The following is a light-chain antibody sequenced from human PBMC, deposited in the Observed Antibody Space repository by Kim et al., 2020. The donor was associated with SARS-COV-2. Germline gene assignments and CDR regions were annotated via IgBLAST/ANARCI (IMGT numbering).Light chain of an antibody. V-gene: IGKV3-20*01. J-gene: IGKJ1*01. Sequence: PGERATLSCRASQSVSSSYLAWYQQKPGQPPRLLIYAASSRAAGIPDRFSGSGSGTDFTLTISRLEPEDFAVYYCQQYVSSPRTFGQGTKVDIK. CDR2: AAS. CDR1: QSVSSSY. CDR3: QQYVSSPRT.